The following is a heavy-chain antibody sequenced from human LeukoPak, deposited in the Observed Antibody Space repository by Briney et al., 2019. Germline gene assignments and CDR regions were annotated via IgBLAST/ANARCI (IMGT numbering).Heavy chain of an antibody. CDR1: GFPFSSYW. Sequence: HPGGSLRLSCVASGFPFSSYWMTWVRQAPGKGLEWVAIISYDGSNKYYADSVKGRFTISRDNSKNTLYLQMNSLRAEDTAMYYCAKDQGPITIFGVVIGGMDVWGQGTTVTVSS. V-gene: IGHV3-30*18. D-gene: IGHD3-3*01. CDR3: AKDQGPITIFGVVIGGMDV. J-gene: IGHJ6*02. CDR2: ISYDGSNK.